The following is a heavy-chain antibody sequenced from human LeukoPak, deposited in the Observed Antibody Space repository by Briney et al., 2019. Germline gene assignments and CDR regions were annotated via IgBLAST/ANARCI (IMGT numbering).Heavy chain of an antibody. V-gene: IGHV1-69*13. CDR2: IIPIFGTA. Sequence: ASVKVSCKASGGTFSSYAISWVRQAPGQGLEWMGGIIPIFGTANYAQKFQGRVTITADESTSTAYMELSSLRSEDTAVYYCARLSDIKGYDFWTFDYWGQGTLVTVSS. CDR3: ARLSDIKGYDFWTFDY. J-gene: IGHJ4*02. CDR1: GGTFSSYA. D-gene: IGHD3-3*01.